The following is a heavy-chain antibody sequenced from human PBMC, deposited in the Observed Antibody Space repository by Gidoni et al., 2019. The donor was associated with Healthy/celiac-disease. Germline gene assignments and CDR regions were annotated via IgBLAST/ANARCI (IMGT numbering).Heavy chain of an antibody. Sequence: VQLVQSGAAVKKPGSSVQVSCNASAGTFSSYAISWVRQSPGQGLEWRGGIIPIFGTANYAKKCQGRVTSTADESTSTAYMGLSSLRSEETAVYYCAREGGDLGYCSGGSCLRFDYWGQGTLVTVSS. CDR2: IIPIFGTA. D-gene: IGHD2-15*01. CDR1: AGTFSSYA. V-gene: IGHV1-69*01. CDR3: AREGGDLGYCSGGSCLRFDY. J-gene: IGHJ4*02.